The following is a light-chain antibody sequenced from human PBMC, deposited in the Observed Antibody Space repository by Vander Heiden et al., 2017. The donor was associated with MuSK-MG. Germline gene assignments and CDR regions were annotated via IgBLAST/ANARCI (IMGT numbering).Light chain of an antibody. CDR1: QSISSY. CDR2: AAS. CDR3: QQSYSTAWT. J-gene: IGKJ1*01. Sequence: DTKRTHSPSSLSASVGDRVTITCRASQSISSYLNWYQQKPGKAPKLLIYAASSLQSGVPSRFSGSGSGTDFTLTISSLQPEDFATYYCQQSYSTAWTFGQGTKVEIK. V-gene: IGKV1-39*01.